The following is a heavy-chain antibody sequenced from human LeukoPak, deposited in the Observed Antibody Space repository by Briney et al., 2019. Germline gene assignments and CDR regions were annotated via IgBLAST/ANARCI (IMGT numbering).Heavy chain of an antibody. CDR3: ARAGLSATDIDY. D-gene: IGHD4-17*01. V-gene: IGHV4-59*01. CDR2: IYYSGST. CDR1: GGSISSYY. Sequence: PSETLSLTCTVSGGSISSYYWSWIRQPPGKGLEWIGYIYYSGSTNYNPSLKSRVTLSVDTSKNQFSLKLSSVTAADTAVYYCARAGLSATDIDYWGQGTLVTVSS. J-gene: IGHJ4*02.